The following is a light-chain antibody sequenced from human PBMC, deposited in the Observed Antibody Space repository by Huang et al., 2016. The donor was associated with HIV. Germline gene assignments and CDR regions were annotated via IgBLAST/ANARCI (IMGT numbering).Light chain of an antibody. CDR3: QQRNDWRHLT. CDR2: DAF. CDR1: ESVSTY. Sequence: EIVLTQYPATLSLSPGDIATLACRASESVSTYLAWYQQRAGQAPGLLIYDAFNRATGIPARCNGTGSGRGFSLTISDLEPEDCAIYYCQQRNDWRHLTFGQGTRLEI. V-gene: IGKV3-11*02. J-gene: IGKJ5*01.